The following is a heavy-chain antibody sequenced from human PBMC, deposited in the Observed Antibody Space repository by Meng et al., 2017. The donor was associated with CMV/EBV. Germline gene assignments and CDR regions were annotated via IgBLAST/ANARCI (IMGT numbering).Heavy chain of an antibody. CDR3: ARSGYCSSTSCYEGWFDP. Sequence: LSLTCAASGFTFSSYAMHWVRQAPGKGLEWVAVISYDGSNKYYADSVKGRFTISRDNSKNTPYLQMNSLRAEDTAVYYCARSGYCSSTSCYEGWFDPWGQGTLVTVSS. CDR1: GFTFSSYA. V-gene: IGHV3-30*04. CDR2: ISYDGSNK. D-gene: IGHD2-2*01. J-gene: IGHJ5*02.